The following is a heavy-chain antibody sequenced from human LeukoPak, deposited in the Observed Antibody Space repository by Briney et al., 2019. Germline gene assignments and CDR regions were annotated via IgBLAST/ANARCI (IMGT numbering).Heavy chain of an antibody. CDR1: RFXISSNY. CDR3: ARGLYSSGWYFDY. Sequence: GGSLRLSCAASRFXISSNYISWVRQAPGKGLDWVSVISSGGSTYYSDSVKGRFTISRDNSKNTLYLQMNTLRAEDTAVYYCARGLYSSGWYFDYWGQGTLVTVSS. CDR2: ISSGGST. V-gene: IGHV3-66*01. D-gene: IGHD6-19*01. J-gene: IGHJ4*02.